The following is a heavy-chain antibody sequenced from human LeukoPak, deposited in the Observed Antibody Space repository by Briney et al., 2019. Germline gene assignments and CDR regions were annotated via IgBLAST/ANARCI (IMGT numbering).Heavy chain of an antibody. CDR1: GFTFSSYG. D-gene: IGHD6-25*01. J-gene: IGHJ3*02. CDR3: ARFDGSDGVDAFDI. CDR2: IWYDGSNK. Sequence: PGGSLRLSCAASGFTFSSYGMHWVRQAPGKGLEWVAVIWYDGSNKYYADSVKGRFTISRDNSKNTLYLQMNSLRAEDTAVYYCARFDGSDGVDAFDIWGQGTMVTVSS. V-gene: IGHV3-33*01.